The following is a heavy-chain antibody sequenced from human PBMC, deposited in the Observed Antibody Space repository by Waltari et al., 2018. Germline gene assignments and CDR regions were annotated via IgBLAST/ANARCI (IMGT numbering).Heavy chain of an antibody. CDR2: IRQDGGEE. CDR3: AKDKWGLPGGIDGFDV. V-gene: IGHV3-7*01. Sequence: EVRLVESGGDLVRPGGSLRLPFEPFVSPFSTSWMSWVRQAPGKGLEWGSDIRQDGGEERYSASVKGRFIISRDNAKNSVFLQMDSLRAEDTALYYCAKDKWGLPGGIDGFDVWGQGTMVTVSS. J-gene: IGHJ3*01. D-gene: IGHD7-27*01. CDR1: VSPFSTSW.